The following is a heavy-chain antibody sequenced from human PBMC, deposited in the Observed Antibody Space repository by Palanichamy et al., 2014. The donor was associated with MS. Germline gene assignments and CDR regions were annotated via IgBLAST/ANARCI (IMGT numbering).Heavy chain of an antibody. Sequence: LVEVWGEGGGPSLGRSLRLSCAASGFNFSNYGMHWVRQAPGKGLEWVAVIWYDGSNKYYEDSVKGRFTISRDNSRNTLYLQMDSLRPEDTAVYYCVRESDYWGQGILVTVSS. CDR1: GFNFSNYG. CDR3: VRESDY. J-gene: IGHJ4*02. V-gene: IGHV3-33*01. CDR2: IWYDGSNK.